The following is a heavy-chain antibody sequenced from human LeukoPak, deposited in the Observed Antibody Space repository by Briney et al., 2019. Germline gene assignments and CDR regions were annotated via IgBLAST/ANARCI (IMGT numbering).Heavy chain of an antibody. CDR2: ISGSGDAT. J-gene: IGHJ4*02. D-gene: IGHD1-1*01. V-gene: IGHV3-23*01. Sequence: GGSLRLSCAASGFTFTTYAMIRVRRAPGKGLEWVSAISGSGDATYYSDSVKGRFTISRDNSENTVYLQVNSLRADDTAVYYCARLSGTSGTTSRVLHYWGQGALVTVSS. CDR1: GFTFTTYA. CDR3: ARLSGTSGTTSRVLHY.